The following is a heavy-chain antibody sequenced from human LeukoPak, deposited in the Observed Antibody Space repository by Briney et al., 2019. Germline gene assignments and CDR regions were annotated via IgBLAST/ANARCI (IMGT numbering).Heavy chain of an antibody. D-gene: IGHD3-22*01. CDR3: ASLDYFDSSDYGDY. V-gene: IGHV3-23*01. CDR2: ISGSGGAT. J-gene: IGHJ4*02. CDR1: GFAFNNYA. Sequence: GGSLRLSCAASGFAFNNYAMSWVRQAPGKGLEWVSAISGSGGATYYADSVKGRFTISRDNSKNTLYLQMNSLRAEDTALYYCASLDYFDSSDYGDYWGQGTLVTVSS.